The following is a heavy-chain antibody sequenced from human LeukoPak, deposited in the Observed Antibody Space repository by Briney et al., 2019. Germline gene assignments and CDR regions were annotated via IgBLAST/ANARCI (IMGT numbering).Heavy chain of an antibody. J-gene: IGHJ5*02. V-gene: IGHV4-59*08. CDR1: GGSISSYY. CDR2: IYYSGST. Sequence: PSETLSLTCTVSGGSISSYYWSWIRQPPGKGLEWIGYIYYSGSTNYNPSLKSRVTISVDTSKNQFSLKLGSVTAADTAVYYCARYCRSGSCYSGRTFDPWGQGTRVTVSS. D-gene: IGHD2-15*01. CDR3: ARYCRSGSCYSGRTFDP.